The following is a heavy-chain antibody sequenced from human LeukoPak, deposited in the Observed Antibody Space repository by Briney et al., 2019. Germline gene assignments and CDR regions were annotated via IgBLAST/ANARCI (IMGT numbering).Heavy chain of an antibody. Sequence: PSETLSLTCTVSGGSISGYYWNWVRQPADRGLEWIGRLYSSGDTYYNPSLKSRLTMSVDTSKNQFSLKLRSVTAADTAVYYCAKGSSGSTKRYYFDAWGQGALVTVSS. CDR3: AKGSSGSTKRYYFDA. CDR1: GGSISGYY. D-gene: IGHD3-22*01. CDR2: LYSSGDT. V-gene: IGHV4-4*07. J-gene: IGHJ4*02.